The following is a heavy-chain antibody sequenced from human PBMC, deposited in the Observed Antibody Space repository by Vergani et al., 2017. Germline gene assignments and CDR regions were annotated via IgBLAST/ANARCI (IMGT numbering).Heavy chain of an antibody. Sequence: QVQLVQSGAEVKKPGASVKVSCKASGYTFTSYAMHWVRQAPGQRLEWMGWINAGNGNTKYSQKFQGRVTMTRDTSISTAYMELSRLRSDDTAVYYCARDFVTTRFRWFDPWGQGTLVTVSS. J-gene: IGHJ5*02. CDR2: INAGNGNT. CDR3: ARDFVTTRFRWFDP. V-gene: IGHV1-3*01. CDR1: GYTFTSYA. D-gene: IGHD4-17*01.